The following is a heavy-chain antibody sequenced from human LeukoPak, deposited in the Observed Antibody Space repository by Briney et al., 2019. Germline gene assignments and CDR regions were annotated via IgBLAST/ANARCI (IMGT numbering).Heavy chain of an antibody. J-gene: IGHJ3*02. D-gene: IGHD3-22*01. CDR2: ISSSGSTI. Sequence: GALRLSCAASGFTFSSYEMNWVRQAPGKGLEWVSYISSSGSTIYYADSVKGRFTISRDNAKNSLYLQMNSLRAEDTAVYYCARSYYDSSGYRHLDAFDIWGQGTMVTVSS. CDR3: ARSYYDSSGYRHLDAFDI. CDR1: GFTFSSYE. V-gene: IGHV3-48*03.